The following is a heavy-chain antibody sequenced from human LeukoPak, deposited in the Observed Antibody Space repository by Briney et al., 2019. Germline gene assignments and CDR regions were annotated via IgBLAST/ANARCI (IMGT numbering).Heavy chain of an antibody. J-gene: IGHJ4*02. CDR2: IWSDGSNK. Sequence: PGRSLRLSCAASGFTFSSYGMHWVRQAPGKGLEWVTIIWSDGSNKYHADSVKGRFTISRDNSKNTLYLQMNSLRAEDTAVYYCARTPSVYYGSGNYFDYWGQGTLVTVSS. CDR3: ARTPSVYYGSGNYFDY. V-gene: IGHV3-33*01. D-gene: IGHD3-10*01. CDR1: GFTFSSYG.